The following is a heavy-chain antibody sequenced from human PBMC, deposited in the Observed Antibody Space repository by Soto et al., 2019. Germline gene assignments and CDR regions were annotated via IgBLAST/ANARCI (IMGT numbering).Heavy chain of an antibody. V-gene: IGHV1-2*02. Sequence: ASVKVSCKASGFSFTGYYIHWLRQAPRQGLEWMGWINAHSGGTEYAQKFQGRVTLTRDASIATAYLTLTSLTSDDTALYYCAKDLTRQLAYWLDPWGQGTQVTVSS. CDR1: GFSFTGYY. J-gene: IGHJ5*02. CDR2: INAHSGGT. D-gene: IGHD6-6*01. CDR3: AKDLTRQLAYWLDP.